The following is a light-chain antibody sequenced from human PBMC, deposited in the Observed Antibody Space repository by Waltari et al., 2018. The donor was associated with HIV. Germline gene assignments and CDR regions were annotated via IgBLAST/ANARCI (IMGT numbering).Light chain of an antibody. CDR1: NSDVGVYNY. J-gene: IGLJ2*01. Sequence: QSALTQPRSVSGSPGPSVTISCLGTNSDVGVYNYVSWYRQHPGEAPKLIIYDVTKRPSGVPDRFSGAKSVNTASLTVSGLQADDEAEYYCCSYAGSYTWLFGGGTKLTVL. V-gene: IGLV2-11*01. CDR3: CSYAGSYTWL. CDR2: DVT.